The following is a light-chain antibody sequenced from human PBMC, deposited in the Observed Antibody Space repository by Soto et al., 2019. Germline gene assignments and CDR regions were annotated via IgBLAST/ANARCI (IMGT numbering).Light chain of an antibody. Sequence: QAVVTQEPSLTVSPGGTVTLTCASSTGAVTSNFYPNWLQQKPGQTPTTLIISTNIKHSWTPARFSGSLLGGKAALTVSSVQPEDEADYYCLLYSGGVWVFGGGTKLTVL. V-gene: IGLV7-43*01. CDR2: STN. CDR1: TGAVTSNFY. J-gene: IGLJ3*02. CDR3: LLYSGGVWV.